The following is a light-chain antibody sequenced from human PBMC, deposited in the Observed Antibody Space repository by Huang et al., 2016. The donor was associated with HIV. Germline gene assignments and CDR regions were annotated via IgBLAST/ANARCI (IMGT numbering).Light chain of an antibody. V-gene: IGKV3-20*01. CDR3: HHYGTSRGT. CDR2: GAS. Sequence: EIVLTPSPGTLSLSPGEGATLSCRASQYVVSSYLAWYQQSPGHAPRLLIFGASSRATGIPGRVSGRGSGTDFSLTINRLEPEDFAVYYCHHYGTSRGTCGQGTEEEIK. CDR1: QYVVSSY. J-gene: IGKJ1*01.